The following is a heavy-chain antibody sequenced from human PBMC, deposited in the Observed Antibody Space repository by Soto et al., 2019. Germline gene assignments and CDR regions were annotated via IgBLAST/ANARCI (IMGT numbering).Heavy chain of an antibody. V-gene: IGHV3-30-3*01. D-gene: IGHD3-10*01. Sequence: QVQLVEFGGGVVQPGGSLTLSCAASGFIFRAYAMHWVRQAPGKGLDWVAVLAYDGSNTYYAESVKGRLIISRDNSMNTLSLQMNSLRTEETAVYYCARGASGGVDYWGQGTPVTVSS. CDR3: ARGASGGVDY. CDR1: GFIFRAYA. CDR2: LAYDGSNT. J-gene: IGHJ4*02.